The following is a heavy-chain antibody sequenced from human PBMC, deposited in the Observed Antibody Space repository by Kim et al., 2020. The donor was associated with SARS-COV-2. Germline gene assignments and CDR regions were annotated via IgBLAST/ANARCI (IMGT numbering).Heavy chain of an antibody. D-gene: IGHD3-10*01. CDR3: ASVSHEMYYYGSPSWGYFDL. Sequence: GGSLRLSCAASGFTFSSYSMNWVRQAPGKGLEWVSSISSSSSYIYYADSVKGRFTISRDNAKNSLYLQMNSLRAEDTAVYYCASVSHEMYYYGSPSWGYFDLWGRGTLVTVSS. J-gene: IGHJ2*01. CDR1: GFTFSSYS. V-gene: IGHV3-21*01. CDR2: ISSSSSYI.